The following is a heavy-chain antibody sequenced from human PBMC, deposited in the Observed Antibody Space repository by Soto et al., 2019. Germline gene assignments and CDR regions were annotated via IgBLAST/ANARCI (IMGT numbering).Heavy chain of an antibody. D-gene: IGHD1-1*01. CDR3: VRDGTKTLRDWFDP. Sequence: SETLSLTCTVSGASISGYYWSWIRKPAGKGLEWIGRIYATGTTDYNPSLKSRVMMSVDTSKKQFTLRLRSVTAADKAVYYCVRDGTKTLRDWFDPWGQGISVTVSS. CDR1: GASISGYY. J-gene: IGHJ5*02. V-gene: IGHV4-4*07. CDR2: IYATGTT.